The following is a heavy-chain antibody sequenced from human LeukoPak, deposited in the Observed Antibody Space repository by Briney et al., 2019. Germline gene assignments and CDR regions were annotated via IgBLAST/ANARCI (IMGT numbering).Heavy chain of an antibody. CDR3: ASAYYYDTTGYFT. Sequence: SESLSLTSRVSGDFLTSDRYHWDWTRESPGKGLEWIGRIYYTGSIYYNPSLESRVTISVDTSKNHVFLKLSSVTAADTAVYFCASAYYYDTTGYFTWGQGTLVTVSS. D-gene: IGHD3-22*01. J-gene: IGHJ4*02. CDR1: GDFLTSDRYH. V-gene: IGHV4-39*07. CDR2: IYYTGSI.